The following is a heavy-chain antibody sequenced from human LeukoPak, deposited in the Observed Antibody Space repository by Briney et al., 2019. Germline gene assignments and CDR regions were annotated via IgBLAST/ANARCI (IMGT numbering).Heavy chain of an antibody. CDR1: GYTFTSYY. D-gene: IGHD6-6*01. CDR3: ARALRYSSSSSYMDV. CDR2: INPNSGGT. V-gene: IGHV1-2*02. Sequence: ASVKVSCKASGYTFTSYYMHWVRQAPGQGLEWMGWINPNSGGTNYAQKFQGRVTMTRDTSISTAYVELSRLRSDDTAVYYCARALRYSSSSSYMDVWGKGTTVTVSS. J-gene: IGHJ6*03.